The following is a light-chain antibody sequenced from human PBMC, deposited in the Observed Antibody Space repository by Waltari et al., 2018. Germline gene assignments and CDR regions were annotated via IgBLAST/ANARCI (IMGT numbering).Light chain of an antibody. CDR3: GTWDSSLNAGV. CDR2: DNY. CDR1: SSNLGNNY. J-gene: IGLJ3*02. V-gene: IGLV1-51*01. Sequence: QSVFTQPPSVPAPPGQKVTISCTGSSSNLGNNYVPWYQQFPGTAPNLLIYDNYRRPSGIPDRFSGSKSGTSATLDITGLQTGDEADYYCGTWDSSLNAGVFGGGTKLTVL.